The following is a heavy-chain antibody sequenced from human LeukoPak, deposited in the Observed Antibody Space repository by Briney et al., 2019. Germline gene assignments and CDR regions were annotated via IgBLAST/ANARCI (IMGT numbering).Heavy chain of an antibody. Sequence: GALRLSCAASGFTFSSNWMHWVRQAPGKGLVWVSRINEDGSTTNYADSVKGRSTIFRDNAKNTLYLQMNSLRAEDTAVYYCVRDLGGRSGHWGQGTLVTVSS. V-gene: IGHV3-74*01. CDR2: INEDGSTT. CDR3: VRDLGGRSGH. J-gene: IGHJ4*02. CDR1: GFTFSSNW. D-gene: IGHD1-26*01.